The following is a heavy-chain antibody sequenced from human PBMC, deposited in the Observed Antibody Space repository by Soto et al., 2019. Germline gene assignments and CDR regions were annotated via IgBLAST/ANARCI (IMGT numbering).Heavy chain of an antibody. Sequence: SETLSLTCSFSGDSVASHYLTWIRQSPEKGLEWIGYMHYTGFSHYNPSLKSRLTISVDTSKNQFTLKLTSVTAADTAVYYCAREGKGDTKEYFDYWGQGTLVTVSS. V-gene: IGHV4-59*02. D-gene: IGHD5-18*01. CDR2: MHYTGFS. J-gene: IGHJ4*02. CDR3: AREGKGDTKEYFDY. CDR1: GDSVASHY.